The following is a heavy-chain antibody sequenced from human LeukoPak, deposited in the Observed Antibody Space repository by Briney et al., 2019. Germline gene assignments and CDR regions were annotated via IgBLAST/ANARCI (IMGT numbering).Heavy chain of an antibody. Sequence: PGGSLRLSCAASGFTFSSYWMSWVRQAPGKGLEWAANIKEDGSEKYYVDSVKGRFTISRDNAKNSLYLQMNSLRAEDTAVYYCAKHYDFWSAYGSNWFDPWGQGILVTVSS. V-gene: IGHV3-7*01. CDR3: AKHYDFWSAYGSNWFDP. CDR1: GFTFSSYW. J-gene: IGHJ5*02. D-gene: IGHD3-3*01. CDR2: IKEDGSEK.